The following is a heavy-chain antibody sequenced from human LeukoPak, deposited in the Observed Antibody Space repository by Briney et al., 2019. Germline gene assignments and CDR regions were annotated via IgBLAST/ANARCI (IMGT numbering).Heavy chain of an antibody. CDR1: GGSISSYY. D-gene: IGHD3-3*01. J-gene: IGHJ6*03. V-gene: IGHV4-59*01. Sequence: SETLSLTCTVSGGSISSYYWSWVRQPPGKGLGWVGYIYYSGSTNYNPSLKRRVTISVDTSKTQFSLKLRSVTAADTAVYYCARGNDFWSGAYMDVWGKGTTVTVSS. CDR3: ARGNDFWSGAYMDV. CDR2: IYYSGST.